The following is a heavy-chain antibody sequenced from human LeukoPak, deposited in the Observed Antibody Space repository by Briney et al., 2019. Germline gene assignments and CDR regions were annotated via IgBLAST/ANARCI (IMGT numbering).Heavy chain of an antibody. D-gene: IGHD3-22*01. J-gene: IGHJ4*02. Sequence: SETLSLTCTVSGGSISSGSYYWSWIRQPAGTGLEWIGRIYTSGSTNYNPSLKSRVTISVDTSKNQFSLKLSSVTAADTAVYYCARDQYYYDSSGYLTFDYWGQGTLVTVSS. CDR2: IYTSGST. CDR3: ARDQYYYDSSGYLTFDY. CDR1: GGSISSGSYY. V-gene: IGHV4-61*02.